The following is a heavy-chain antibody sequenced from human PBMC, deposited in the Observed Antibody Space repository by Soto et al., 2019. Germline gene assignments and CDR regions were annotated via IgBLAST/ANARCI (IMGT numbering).Heavy chain of an antibody. CDR2: IIPAFGAA. J-gene: IGHJ4*02. CDR1: GGNFNKYA. CDR3: AREHLPVVRGAFDN. D-gene: IGHD2-15*01. V-gene: IGHV1-69*06. Sequence: QVQLVQSGAELKNPGSSVNVSCKSSGGNFNKYAISWVRQAPGQGLAWVGRIIPAFGAAHSAPNLVGRVTITADKATSTVYMELGVRRSEWRAIYYCAREHLPVVRGAFDNLGQGTLVSVSS.